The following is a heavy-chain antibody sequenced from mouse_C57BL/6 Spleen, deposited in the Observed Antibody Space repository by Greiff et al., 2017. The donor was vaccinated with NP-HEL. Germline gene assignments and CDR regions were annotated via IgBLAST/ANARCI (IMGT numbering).Heavy chain of an antibody. Sequence: QVQLKESGAELVNPGASVKLSCKASGYTFTEYTIHWVKQRPGQGLEWIGWFYPGSGSIKYNEKFKDKATLTADKSSSTVYMELSRLTSEDSAVYFCARHEEENWAHWYFDVWGTGTTVTVSS. CDR3: ARHEEENWAHWYFDV. CDR2: FYPGSGSI. CDR1: GYTFTEYT. J-gene: IGHJ1*03. V-gene: IGHV1-62-2*01. D-gene: IGHD4-1*01.